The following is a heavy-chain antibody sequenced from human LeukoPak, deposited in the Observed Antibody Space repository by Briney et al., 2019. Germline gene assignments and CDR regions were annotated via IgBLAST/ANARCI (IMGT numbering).Heavy chain of an antibody. Sequence: PSETLSLTCAVYGGSFSGYYWSWIRQPPGKGLEWIGEINHSGSTNYNPSLKSRVTISVDTSKNQFSLQLNSVTPEDTAVYYCARAGYCSGGSCYPLNYYYYYGMDVWGQGTTVTVSS. CDR2: INHSGST. V-gene: IGHV4-34*01. CDR3: ARAGYCSGGSCYPLNYYYYYGMDV. CDR1: GGSFSGYY. J-gene: IGHJ6*02. D-gene: IGHD2-15*01.